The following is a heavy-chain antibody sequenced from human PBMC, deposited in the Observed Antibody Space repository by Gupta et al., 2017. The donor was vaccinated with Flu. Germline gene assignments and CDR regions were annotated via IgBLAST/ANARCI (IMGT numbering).Heavy chain of an antibody. J-gene: IGHJ6*02. V-gene: IGHV3-48*03. CDR2: ISSSGSTI. CDR1: GFTFSSYE. Sequence: EVQLVESGGGLVQPGGSLRLSCAASGFTFSSYEMNWVRPAPGKGLEWVSYISSSGSTIYYADSVKGRFTISRDNAKNSLYLQMNSLRAEDTAVYYCARSMVRGVSYYYYGMDVWGQGTTVTVSS. D-gene: IGHD3-10*01. CDR3: ARSMVRGVSYYYYGMDV.